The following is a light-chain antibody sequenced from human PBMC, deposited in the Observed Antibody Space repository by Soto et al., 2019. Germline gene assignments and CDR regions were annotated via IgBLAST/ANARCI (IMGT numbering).Light chain of an antibody. CDR2: DAS. CDR3: QQRSSWPWT. CDR1: QRISGY. V-gene: IGKV3-11*01. Sequence: EIVLTQSPATLSLSPGERATLSCLASQRISGYLAWYQQKPGQAPRLLIYDASNRATGIPVRFSGSGSGTDYTLTITNLEPEDFAIYYCQQRSSWPWTFGQGTKVDI. J-gene: IGKJ1*01.